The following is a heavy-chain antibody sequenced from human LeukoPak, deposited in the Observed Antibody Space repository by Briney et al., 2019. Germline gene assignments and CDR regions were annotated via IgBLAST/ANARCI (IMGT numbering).Heavy chain of an antibody. D-gene: IGHD5-12*01. V-gene: IGHV6-1*01. CDR2: TYYRSKWYN. CDR1: GDSVSSNSAA. J-gene: IGHJ4*02. Sequence: SQTLSLTCAISGDSVSSNSAAWNWIRQSPSRGLEWLGRTYYRSKWYNDYAVSVKSRITINPDTSKNQFSPQLNSVTPEDTAVYYCARDGRGYSGYDLFGGKRWYYFDYWGQGTLVTVSS. CDR3: ARDGRGYSGYDLFGGKRWYYFDY.